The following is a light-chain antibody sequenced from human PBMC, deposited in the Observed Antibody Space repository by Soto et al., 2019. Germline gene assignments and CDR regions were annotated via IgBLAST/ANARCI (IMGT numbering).Light chain of an antibody. CDR2: GAS. CDR3: HRYDSSSWT. J-gene: IGKJ1*01. CDR1: QSVYSSY. V-gene: IGKV3-20*01. Sequence: EIVLTQSPGTLSLSPGERATVFCRASQSVYSSYLAWFQQKPGQAPRLLIYGASRRATGIPDRFSGSGSGTDFTLTITRLEPEDFAVYYCHRYDSSSWTFGQGTKVEI.